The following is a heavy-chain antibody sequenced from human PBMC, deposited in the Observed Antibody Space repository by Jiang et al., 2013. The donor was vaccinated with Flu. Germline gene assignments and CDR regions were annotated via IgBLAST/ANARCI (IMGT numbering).Heavy chain of an antibody. V-gene: IGHV1-2*02. CDR3: ARETGYYYGMDV. J-gene: IGHJ6*04. CDR2: INPNTGVT. D-gene: IGHD1-14*01. CDR1: GYTFTDYF. Sequence: SGAEVKKPGASVKVSCKASGYTFTDYFIHWMQQAPGQGLEWVGWINPNTGVTNYAQKFQGRVTMTRDTSINTAYMELSRLRSDDTAVYYCARETGYYYGMDVWGQRDHGHRLL.